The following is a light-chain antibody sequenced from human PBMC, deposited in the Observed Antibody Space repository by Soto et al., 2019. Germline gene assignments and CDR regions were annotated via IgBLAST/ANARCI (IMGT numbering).Light chain of an antibody. CDR1: QGISSA. Sequence: AIQLTQSPSSLSASVGDRVSITCRASQGISSALAWYQHKPGKAPKILIYDASSLQSGVPSRFSGSESGTECTHTTSSLQPEDFATYYCQQLKTYPFTFGQWTRLEIK. J-gene: IGKJ5*01. CDR3: QQLKTYPFT. V-gene: IGKV1-13*02. CDR2: DAS.